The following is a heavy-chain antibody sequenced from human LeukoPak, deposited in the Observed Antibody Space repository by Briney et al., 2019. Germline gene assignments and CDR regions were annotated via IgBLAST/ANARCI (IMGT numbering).Heavy chain of an antibody. D-gene: IGHD3-10*01. J-gene: IGHJ6*03. CDR1: GGSISSGDYY. CDR2: IYYSGST. CDR3: ARRRYYGSGTPRSSYYYYYMDV. Sequence: PSETLSLTCTVSGGSISSGDYYWSWIRQPPGKGLEWIGYIYYSGSTYYNPSLKSRVTISVDTSKNQFSLKLSSVTAADTAVYYCARRRYYGSGTPRSSYYYYYMDVWGKGTTVTVSS. V-gene: IGHV4-30-4*08.